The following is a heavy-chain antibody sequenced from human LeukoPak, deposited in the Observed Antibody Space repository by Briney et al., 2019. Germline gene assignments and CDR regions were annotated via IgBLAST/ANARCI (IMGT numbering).Heavy chain of an antibody. V-gene: IGHV4-34*01. CDR2: INLSGST. CDR1: GGSFSGYY. J-gene: IGHJ4*02. Sequence: PSETLSLTCAVYGGSFSGYYWSWIRQPPGKGLEWIGEINLSGSTNYNPSLKSRVTISVDTSKNQFSLKLSSVTAADTAVYYCARETIYYDILTGYFDWGQGTLVTVSS. CDR3: ARETIYYDILTGYFD. D-gene: IGHD3-9*01.